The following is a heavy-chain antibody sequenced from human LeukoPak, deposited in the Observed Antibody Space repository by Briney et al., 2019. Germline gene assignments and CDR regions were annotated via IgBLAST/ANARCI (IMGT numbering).Heavy chain of an antibody. Sequence: GGSLRLSCVASGFTFSIYTMSWVRQAPGKGLEWVSSITSSSSSMYSADSVKGRLTISRDNAKNSLYLQMNSLRAEDTAVYYCARDLAWGGYWGQGTLVTVSS. CDR2: ITSSSSSM. CDR1: GFTFSIYT. CDR3: ARDLAWGGY. V-gene: IGHV3-21*01. D-gene: IGHD7-27*01. J-gene: IGHJ4*02.